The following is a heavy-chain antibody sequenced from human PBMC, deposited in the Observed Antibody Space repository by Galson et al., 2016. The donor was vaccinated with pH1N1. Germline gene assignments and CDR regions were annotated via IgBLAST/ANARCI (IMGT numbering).Heavy chain of an antibody. Sequence: SLRLSCAASGFTLSNYWMSWVRQAPGKGLEWVANINQDGSQKYFMDSVKGRFAISRDNTKNSLSLQMNSLRAEDTAVYYCVRAIALAYSSWGQGTLVTVSS. CDR1: GFTLSNYW. V-gene: IGHV3-7*01. CDR3: VRAIALAYSS. D-gene: IGHD6-19*01. J-gene: IGHJ5*02. CDR2: INQDGSQK.